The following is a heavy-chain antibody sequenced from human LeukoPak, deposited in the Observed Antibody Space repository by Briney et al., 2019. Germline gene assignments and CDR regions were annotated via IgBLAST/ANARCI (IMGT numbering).Heavy chain of an antibody. CDR1: GFTFSGSA. J-gene: IGHJ4*02. CDR3: TRDRYYYDNSGYYIY. CDR2: ISYNGYNE. D-gene: IGHD3-22*01. Sequence: PPGGSLRLSCAASGFTFSGSAMHWVRQAPGKGLEWVAVISYNGYNEYYADSVKGRFTISRDNSNNTLYLQMNSLRAEDTAVYYCTRDRYYYDNSGYYIYWGQGTLVTVSS. V-gene: IGHV3-30-3*01.